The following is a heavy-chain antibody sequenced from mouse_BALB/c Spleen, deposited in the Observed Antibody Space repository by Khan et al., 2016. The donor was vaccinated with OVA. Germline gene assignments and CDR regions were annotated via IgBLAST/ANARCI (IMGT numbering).Heavy chain of an antibody. Sequence: EVELVESGPELVKPGASVKISCKASGYSFTGYFMNWVMQSHGKSLEWIGRINPYIGETLYNQKFKGKATLTVDESSSTAHMELRSLASEDSAVYYCARKNGSDFDYWGQGTTLTVSS. CDR1: GYSFTGYF. V-gene: IGHV1-20*02. CDR2: INPYIGET. D-gene: IGHD1-1*01. J-gene: IGHJ2*01. CDR3: ARKNGSDFDY.